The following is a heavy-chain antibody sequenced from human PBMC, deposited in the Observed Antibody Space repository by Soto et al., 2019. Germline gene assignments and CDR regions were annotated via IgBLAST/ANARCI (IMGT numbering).Heavy chain of an antibody. Sequence: ASVKVSCKASGYTFTSYGISWVRQAPGQGLEWMGWISAYNGNTNYAQKLQGRVTMTTDTSTSTAYMELRSLRSDDTAVYYCARDKGGYDYSYYYYYMDVWGKGTTVTVSS. CDR3: ARDKGGYDYSYYYYYMDV. J-gene: IGHJ6*03. CDR2: ISAYNGNT. V-gene: IGHV1-18*01. CDR1: GYTFTSYG. D-gene: IGHD5-12*01.